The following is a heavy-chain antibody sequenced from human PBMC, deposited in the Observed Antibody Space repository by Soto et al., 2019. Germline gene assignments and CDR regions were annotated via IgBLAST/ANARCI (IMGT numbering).Heavy chain of an antibody. CDR2: IIPIFVTA. V-gene: IGHV1-69*13. J-gene: IGHJ6*02. CDR1: GGTFSSYA. D-gene: IGHD3-9*01. CDR3: ARDRVLSYYDILTGHYGMDV. Sequence: SVKVSCKASGGTFSSYAISWVRQAPGQGLEWMGEIIPIFVTANYAQKFQGRVTITADESTSTAYLELSSLRSEDTAVYYCARDRVLSYYDILTGHYGMDVWGQGTTVTVSS.